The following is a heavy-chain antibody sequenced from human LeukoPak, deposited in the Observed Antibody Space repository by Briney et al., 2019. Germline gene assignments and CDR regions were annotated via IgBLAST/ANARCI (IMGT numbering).Heavy chain of an antibody. CDR1: GYSFTSYW. CDR3: ARKDYGDSPLVY. J-gene: IGHJ4*02. D-gene: IGHD4-17*01. CDR2: IDPSDSYT. V-gene: IGHV5-10-1*01. Sequence: HGESLKISCKGSGYSFTSYWISWVRQMPGKGLEWMGRIDPSDSYTNYSPSFQGHVTISADKSISTAYLQWSSLKASDTAMYYCARKDYGDSPLVYWGQGTLVTVSS.